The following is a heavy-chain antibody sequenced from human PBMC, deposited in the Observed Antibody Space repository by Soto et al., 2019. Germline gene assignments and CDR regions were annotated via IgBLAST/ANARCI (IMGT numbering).Heavy chain of an antibody. CDR3: AREGIRGSYDY. J-gene: IGHJ4*02. CDR1: GGSISSYY. V-gene: IGHV4-59*01. Sequence: PSETLSLTCTVSGGSISSYYWSWIRQPPGKGLEWIGYIYYSGSTNYNPSLKSRVTISVDTSKNQFSLKLSSVTAADTAVYYCAREGIRGSYDYWGQGTLVTVSS. CDR2: IYYSGST. D-gene: IGHD3-10*01.